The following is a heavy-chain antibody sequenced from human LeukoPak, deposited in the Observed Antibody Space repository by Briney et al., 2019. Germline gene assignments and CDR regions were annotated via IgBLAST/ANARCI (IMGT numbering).Heavy chain of an antibody. J-gene: IGHJ5*01. CDR3: ASESSSWYSFDS. V-gene: IGHV4-39*01. CDR2: IYYSGST. Sequence: SETLSLTCTVSGGSISSSSYYWGWIRQPPGKGLEWIGSIYYSGSTYYNPSLKSRVTISVDTSKNQFSLKLSSVTAADTAVYYCASESSSWYSFDSWGQGTLVTVSS. CDR1: GGSISSSSYY. D-gene: IGHD6-13*01.